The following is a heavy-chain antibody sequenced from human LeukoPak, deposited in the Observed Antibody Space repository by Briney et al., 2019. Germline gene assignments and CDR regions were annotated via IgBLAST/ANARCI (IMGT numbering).Heavy chain of an antibody. D-gene: IGHD2-21*02. V-gene: IGHV3-43D*03. CDR1: GFTFDDYA. CDR3: AKDSCGGDCYSFFDY. Sequence: GGSLRLSCAASGFTFDDYAMHWVRQAPGKGLEWVSLISWDGGSTYYADSVKGRFTISRDNSKNSLYLQMNSLRAEDTALYYCAKDSCGGDCYSFFDYWGQGTLVTVSS. J-gene: IGHJ4*02. CDR2: ISWDGGST.